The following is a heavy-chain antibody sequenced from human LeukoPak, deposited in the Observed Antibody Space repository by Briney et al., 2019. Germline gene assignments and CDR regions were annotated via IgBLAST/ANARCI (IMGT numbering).Heavy chain of an antibody. D-gene: IGHD3/OR15-3a*01. CDR3: VLDLFSSFAFDI. CDR1: GFTFSRYW. J-gene: IGHJ3*02. CDR2: INSDGSST. Sequence: GGSLRLPCAASGFTFSRYWMHWVRQAPGKGLLWVSRINSDGSSTYYADSVKGRFTTSRDNAKNALHLQMNSLTAEDTAVYYCVLDLFSSFAFDIWGQGTMVTVSS. V-gene: IGHV3-74*01.